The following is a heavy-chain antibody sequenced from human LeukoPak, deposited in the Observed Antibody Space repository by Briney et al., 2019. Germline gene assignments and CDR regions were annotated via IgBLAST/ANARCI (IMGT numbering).Heavy chain of an antibody. CDR3: ARRRYYDGSGYLE. CDR1: GASVSRSDSY. J-gene: IGHJ1*01. D-gene: IGHD3-22*01. CDR2: IYFSGRT. Sequence: SETLSLTCSVSGASVSRSDSYWDWIRQPPGKGLEWIGTIYFSGRTYYSPSLNSRATMPVDPSTHQSSLNLSSVTAADTAVYYCARRRYYDGSGYLEWGQGTLLSVSS. V-gene: IGHV4-39*01.